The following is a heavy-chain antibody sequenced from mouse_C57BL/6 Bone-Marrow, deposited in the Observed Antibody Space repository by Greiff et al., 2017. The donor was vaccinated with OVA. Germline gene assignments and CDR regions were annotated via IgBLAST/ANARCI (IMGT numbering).Heavy chain of an antibody. D-gene: IGHD1-1*01. CDR3: ARKDGSRYYFDY. V-gene: IGHV1-64*01. CDR1: GYTFTSYW. CDR2: IHPNSGST. Sequence: QVQLQQPGAELVKPGASVKLSCKASGYTFTSYWMHWVKQRPGQGLEWIGMIHPNSGSTNYNEKFKSKATLTVDKSSSTAYMQLSSLTSEDSAVYYCARKDGSRYYFDYWGQGTTRTVSS. J-gene: IGHJ2*01.